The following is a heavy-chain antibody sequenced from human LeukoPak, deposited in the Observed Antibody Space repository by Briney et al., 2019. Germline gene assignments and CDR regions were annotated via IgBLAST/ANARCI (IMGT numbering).Heavy chain of an antibody. Sequence: GGSLRLSCAASGFTFDDYAMHWVRQAPGKGLEWVSLISGDGGSTYYTDSVKGRFTISRDNSKNSLYLQMNSLRTEDTALYYCAKGAYCGGDCYSGNFDYWGQGTLVAVSS. D-gene: IGHD2-21*02. CDR2: ISGDGGST. CDR3: AKGAYCGGDCYSGNFDY. V-gene: IGHV3-43*02. CDR1: GFTFDDYA. J-gene: IGHJ4*02.